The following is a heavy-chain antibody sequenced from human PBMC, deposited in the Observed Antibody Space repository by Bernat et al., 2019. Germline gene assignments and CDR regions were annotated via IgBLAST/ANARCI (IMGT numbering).Heavy chain of an antibody. V-gene: IGHV3-30*04. CDR1: GFTFSSYA. CDR3: AKLYGSGSYPQPPDY. Sequence: QVQLVESGGGVVQPGRSLRLSCAASGFTFSSYAMHWVRQAPGKGLEWVAVISYDGSNKYYADSVKGRFTISRDNSKNTLYLQMNSLRAEDTAVYDCAKLYGSGSYPQPPDYWGQGTLVTVSS. J-gene: IGHJ4*02. CDR2: ISYDGSNK. D-gene: IGHD3-10*01.